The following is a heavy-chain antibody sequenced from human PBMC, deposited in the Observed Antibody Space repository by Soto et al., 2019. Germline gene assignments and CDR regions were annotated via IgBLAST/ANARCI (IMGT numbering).Heavy chain of an antibody. Sequence: EVQLVESGGGLVKPGGSLRLSCAASGFTFSSYTMKWVRQAPGKGLEWVSSISSSSSYIYYADSLKGRFTISRDNAKNSLYLQMNSLRAEDTAVYYCATEGTYYYDSRGYYPLDYWGQGTLVTVSS. J-gene: IGHJ4*02. V-gene: IGHV3-21*01. CDR1: GFTFSSYT. D-gene: IGHD3-22*01. CDR3: ATEGTYYYDSRGYYPLDY. CDR2: ISSSSSYI.